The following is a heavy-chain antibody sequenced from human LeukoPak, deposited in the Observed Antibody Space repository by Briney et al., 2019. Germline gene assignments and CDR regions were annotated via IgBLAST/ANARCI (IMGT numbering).Heavy chain of an antibody. CDR1: GGSINSYY. V-gene: IGHV4-4*09. CDR3: ARHPRYYYYYMDV. CDR2: IYTSGST. Sequence: SGTLALTCTVSGGSINSYYWSWIRQPPGEGLEWIGYIYTSGSTNYNPSLKSRVTISVDTSKNQFSLKLSSVTAADTAVYYCARHPRYYYYYMDVWGKGTTVTVSS. J-gene: IGHJ6*03.